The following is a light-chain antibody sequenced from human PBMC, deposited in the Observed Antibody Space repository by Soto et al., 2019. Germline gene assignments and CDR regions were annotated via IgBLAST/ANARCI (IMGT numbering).Light chain of an antibody. J-gene: IGKJ1*01. CDR3: QQRSDWPWT. V-gene: IGKV3-11*01. Sequence: EIVLTQSPGTLSLSPGERATLSCRASQSVSSYLAWYQQKPGQAPRLLMYEASNRATGIPARFSGGGSVTDFTLTISSLEPEDFAVYYCQQRSDWPWTFGQGTKVDIK. CDR2: EAS. CDR1: QSVSSY.